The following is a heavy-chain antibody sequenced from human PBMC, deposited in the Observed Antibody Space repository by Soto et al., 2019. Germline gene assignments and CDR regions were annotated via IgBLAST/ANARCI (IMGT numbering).Heavy chain of an antibody. Sequence: PSETLSLTCTVSGDSITSNSYFWAWIRQPPGKGLEWIGYIYYSGSTNYNPSLKSRVTISVDTSKNQFSLKLSSVTAADTAVYYRARTVVVGATYFDYWGQGTLVTVSS. J-gene: IGHJ4*02. CDR3: ARTVVVGATYFDY. CDR2: IYYSGST. D-gene: IGHD1-26*01. V-gene: IGHV4-61*05. CDR1: GDSITSNSYF.